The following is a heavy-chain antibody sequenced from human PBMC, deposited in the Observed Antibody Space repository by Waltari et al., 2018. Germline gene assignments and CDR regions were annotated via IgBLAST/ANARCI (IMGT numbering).Heavy chain of an antibody. CDR3: ARDPNGDHIGAFEF. V-gene: IGHV3-23*01. D-gene: IGHD4-17*01. Sequence: EVQLLESGGGLAQPGTSLRLSCAASGFTFSSFALIWVRQAPGKGREWVSAISGNGGGTHYADSVRGRFTISRDNSGNTLYLQMNSLRAEDTAVYYCARDPNGDHIGAFEFWGQGTKVTVSS. CDR1: GFTFSSFA. J-gene: IGHJ3*01. CDR2: ISGNGGGT.